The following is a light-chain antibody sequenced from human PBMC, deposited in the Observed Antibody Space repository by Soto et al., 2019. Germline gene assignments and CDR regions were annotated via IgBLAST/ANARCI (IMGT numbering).Light chain of an antibody. V-gene: IGLV6-57*03. CDR2: EDN. CDR3: QSYDSSNQHVV. Sequence: NFMLTQPHSVSESPGKTVTISCTRSSGSIASNSVQWYQQRPGSAPTTVINEDNQRPSGVPDRVSGSIDSSSNSASLTISGLKSEDEADYYCQSYDSSNQHVVFGGGTKVTVL. CDR1: SGSIASNS. J-gene: IGLJ2*01.